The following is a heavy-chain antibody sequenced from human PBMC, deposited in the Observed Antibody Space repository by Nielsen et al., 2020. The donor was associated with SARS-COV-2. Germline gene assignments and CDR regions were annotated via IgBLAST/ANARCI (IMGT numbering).Heavy chain of an antibody. J-gene: IGHJ6*03. CDR2: ISYDGSNK. V-gene: IGHV3-30*18. Sequence: GESLKISRAASGFTFSSYGMHWVRQAPGKGLEWVAVISYDGSNKYYADSVKGRFTISRDNSKNTLYLQMNSLRAEDTAVYYCAKDGPRVNSGSYDYYYYMDVWGKGTTVTVSS. D-gene: IGHD1-26*01. CDR3: AKDGPRVNSGSYDYYYYMDV. CDR1: GFTFSSYG.